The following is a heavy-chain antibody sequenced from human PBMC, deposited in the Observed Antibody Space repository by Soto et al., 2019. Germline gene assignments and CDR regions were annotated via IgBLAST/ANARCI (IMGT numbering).Heavy chain of an antibody. V-gene: IGHV4-30-4*01. Sequence: PSETLSLTCTVSGGSISSGDYYWSWIRQPPGKGLEWIGYIYYSGSTYYNPSLKSRVTISVDTSKNQFSLKLSSVTAADTAVYYCARDGFNYDFWSGYLPSLYGMDVWGQGTTVTVSS. D-gene: IGHD3-3*01. J-gene: IGHJ6*02. CDR3: ARDGFNYDFWSGYLPSLYGMDV. CDR1: GGSISSGDYY. CDR2: IYYSGST.